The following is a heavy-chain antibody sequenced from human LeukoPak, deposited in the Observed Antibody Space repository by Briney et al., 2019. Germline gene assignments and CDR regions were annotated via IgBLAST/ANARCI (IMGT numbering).Heavy chain of an antibody. V-gene: IGHV4-4*02. CDR2: IYHSGST. Sequence: SGTLSLTCAVSGGSISSSNWWSWVRQPPGKGLEWIGEIYHSGSTNYNPSLKSRVTISVDKSKNQFSLKLSSVTAADTAVYYCARSGWFGASVGEYFDYWGQGTLVTVSS. D-gene: IGHD3-10*01. J-gene: IGHJ4*02. CDR3: ARSGWFGASVGEYFDY. CDR1: GGSISSSNW.